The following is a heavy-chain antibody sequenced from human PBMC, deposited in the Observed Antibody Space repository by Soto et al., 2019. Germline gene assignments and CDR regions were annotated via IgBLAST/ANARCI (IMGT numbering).Heavy chain of an antibody. CDR2: ISANGVGT. D-gene: IGHD2-2*03. CDR1: GFSFSSHS. CDR3: TRENGLNGFDI. J-gene: IGHJ3*02. Sequence: QLVESGGGLVQPGGSLRVSCAASGFSFSSHSMHWVRQAPGKRLEYISAISANGVGTYYADSVKSRFTISRDNSKNALYLQMGSVRAEDMAVYHCTRENGLNGFDIWGQGTMVSVSS. V-gene: IGHV3-64*07.